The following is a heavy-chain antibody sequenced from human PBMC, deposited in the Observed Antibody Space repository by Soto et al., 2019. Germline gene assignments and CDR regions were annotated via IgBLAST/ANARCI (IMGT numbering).Heavy chain of an antibody. CDR1: GFTFSDYY. Sequence: QVQLVESGGGLVKPGGSLRLSCAASGFTFSDYYMTWIRQAPGKGLEWVSYISSSGSGIYYPDSMKGRFTISRDNAKKSLYLQMSSLRAVDTAVYYCARAYSDAFDIWGQGTMVTVSS. CDR3: ARAYSDAFDI. D-gene: IGHD2-15*01. CDR2: ISSSGSGI. V-gene: IGHV3-11*01. J-gene: IGHJ3*02.